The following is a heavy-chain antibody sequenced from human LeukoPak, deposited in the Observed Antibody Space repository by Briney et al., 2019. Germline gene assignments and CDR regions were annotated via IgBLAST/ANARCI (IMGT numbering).Heavy chain of an antibody. Sequence: GGSLRLSCAASGFTFGSYAMSWVRQAPGKGLEWVSVISSSGGSTYYADSVKGRFTISRDNSKNTLYLQMNSLRAEDTAVYYCAKLSYSSGWYSLLPARPYYFDYWGQGTLVTVSS. CDR1: GFTFGSYA. J-gene: IGHJ4*02. D-gene: IGHD6-19*01. CDR3: AKLSYSSGWYSLLPARPYYFDY. CDR2: ISSSGGST. V-gene: IGHV3-23*01.